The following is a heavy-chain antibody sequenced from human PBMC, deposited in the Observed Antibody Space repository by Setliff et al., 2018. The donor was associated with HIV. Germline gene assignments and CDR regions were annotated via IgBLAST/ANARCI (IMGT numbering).Heavy chain of an antibody. Sequence: PGGSLRLSCAASGFSISDFWMSWVRQAPGKGLEWVANIKEDGSEQYYMDSVKGRFTISRDNAKNTLYLQMNSLRAEDTAVYYCARVSPWFDPWGQGALVTVSS. CDR1: GFSISDFW. CDR2: IKEDGSEQ. V-gene: IGHV3-7*05. J-gene: IGHJ5*02. CDR3: ARVSPWFDP.